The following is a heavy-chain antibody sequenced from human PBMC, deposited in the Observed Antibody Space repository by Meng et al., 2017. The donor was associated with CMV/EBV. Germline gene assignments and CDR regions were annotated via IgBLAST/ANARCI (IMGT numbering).Heavy chain of an antibody. CDR3: ARDPHSGSLDY. Sequence: QLLPVKVWVEGKKAGASGKVSCKASGKNFTSDYMHWLRQAPGQGLEWMGIINPSGGSTSDEQKFQGRVTMTRDTSTSTVYMELSSLSSEDTAVYYCARDPHSGSLDYWGQGTLVTVSS. CDR1: GKNFTSDY. J-gene: IGHJ4*02. V-gene: IGHV1-46*01. D-gene: IGHD6-19*01. CDR2: INPSGGST.